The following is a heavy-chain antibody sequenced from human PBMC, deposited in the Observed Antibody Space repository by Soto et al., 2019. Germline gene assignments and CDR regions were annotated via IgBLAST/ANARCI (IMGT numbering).Heavy chain of an antibody. J-gene: IGHJ6*02. CDR2: IYYSGST. V-gene: IGHV4-31*03. CDR3: ARSGLGYSSGWYDDYYYYGMDV. CDR1: GGSISSGGYY. Sequence: SETLSLTCTVSGGSISSGGYYWSWIRQHPGKGLEWIGYIYYSGSTYYNPSLKSRVTISVDTSKNQFSLKLSSVTAADTAVYYCARSGLGYSSGWYDDYYYYGMDVLGQGTAVTVSS. D-gene: IGHD6-19*01.